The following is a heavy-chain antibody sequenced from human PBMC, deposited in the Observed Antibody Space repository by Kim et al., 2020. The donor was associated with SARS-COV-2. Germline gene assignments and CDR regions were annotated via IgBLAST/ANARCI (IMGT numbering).Heavy chain of an antibody. V-gene: IGHV3-7*01. J-gene: IGHJ4*02. CDR2: DGRRK. CDR3: GRDYSD. Sequence: DGRRKYYVDSVEGRFTISRDNAENSRYLQMNSLRAEDTAVYYCGRDYSDWGQGTLVTVSS. D-gene: IGHD6-13*01.